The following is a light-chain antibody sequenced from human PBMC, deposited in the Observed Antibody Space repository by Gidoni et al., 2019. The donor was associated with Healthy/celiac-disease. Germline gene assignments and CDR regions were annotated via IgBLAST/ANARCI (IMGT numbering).Light chain of an antibody. CDR3: QQPPLT. V-gene: IGKV3-11*01. J-gene: IGKJ4*01. Sequence: DIVLIPSPATLFSSPGESATLSCRSSQSVSSYLAWYQQKPGQPPRPLIYDASNRATGIPGRFRGSVSGTDFTLAIRSLEAEDCAVCYCQQPPLTFGGGTKVEIK. CDR2: DAS. CDR1: QSVSSY.